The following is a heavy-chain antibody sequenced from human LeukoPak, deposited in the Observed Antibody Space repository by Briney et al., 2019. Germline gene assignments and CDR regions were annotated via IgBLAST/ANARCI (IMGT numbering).Heavy chain of an antibody. J-gene: IGHJ4*02. V-gene: IGHV4-31*03. D-gene: IGHD5-12*01. Sequence: SESLCLTPTLSRGSTCGGGDYWSWIRHHPGDGLEWIGYIYYSGSTYYNTSLKSRVTISVDTSKNQFSLRLSSAAAPGTAVYYCASSGSGYDWRYWGPGTLVTVST. CDR2: IYYSGST. CDR1: RGSTCGGGDY. CDR3: ASSGSGYDWRY.